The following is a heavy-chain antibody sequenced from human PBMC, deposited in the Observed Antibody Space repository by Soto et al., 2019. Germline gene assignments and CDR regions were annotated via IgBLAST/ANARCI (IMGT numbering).Heavy chain of an antibody. D-gene: IGHD3-22*01. V-gene: IGHV3-30-3*01. CDR1: GFTFSSYA. J-gene: IGHJ6*02. Sequence: GGSLRLSCAASGFTFSSYAMHWVRQAPGKGLEWVAVISYDGSNKYYADSVKGRFTISRDNSKKTLYLQMNSLRAEDTAVYYCARDTKAHDYDSSGYPSYYYYGMDVWGQGTTVTVSS. CDR2: ISYDGSNK. CDR3: ARDTKAHDYDSSGYPSYYYYGMDV.